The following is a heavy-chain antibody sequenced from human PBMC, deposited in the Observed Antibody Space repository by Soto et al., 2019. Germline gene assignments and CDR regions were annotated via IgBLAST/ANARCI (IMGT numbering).Heavy chain of an antibody. J-gene: IGHJ5*02. CDR1: GGSFSGYY. D-gene: IGHD3-16*02. Sequence: SETLSLTCAVYGGSFSGYYWSWIRQPPGKGLEWIGEINHSGSTNYKPSLKRRVTISVDTSKNQFSLKLSSVTAADTAVYYCARGPCDYVWGGYRSNWFDPWGQGTLVTVSS. CDR2: INHSGST. CDR3: ARGPCDYVWGGYRSNWFDP. V-gene: IGHV4-34*01.